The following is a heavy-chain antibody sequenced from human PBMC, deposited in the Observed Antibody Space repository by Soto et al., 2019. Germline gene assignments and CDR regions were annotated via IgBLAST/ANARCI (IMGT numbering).Heavy chain of an antibody. CDR1: GGSISSYY. D-gene: IGHD3-3*01. Sequence: ASETLSLTCTVSGGSISSYYWSWIRQPPGKGLEWIGYIYYSGSTNYNPSLKSRVTISVDTSKNQFSLKLSSVTAADTAVYYCARGDFSYYFWSGYYYFQHWGQGTLVTVSS. J-gene: IGHJ1*01. CDR3: ARGDFSYYFWSGYYYFQH. V-gene: IGHV4-59*01. CDR2: IYYSGST.